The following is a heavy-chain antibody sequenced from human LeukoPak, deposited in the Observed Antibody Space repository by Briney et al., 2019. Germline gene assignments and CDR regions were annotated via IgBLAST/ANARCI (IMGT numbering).Heavy chain of an antibody. V-gene: IGHV1-8*01. CDR1: GYTFTSYD. CDR2: MNPNSGNT. J-gene: IGHJ3*02. Sequence: ASVKVTCKASGYTFTSYDINWVRQATGQGLEWMGWMNPNSGNTGHAQKFQGRVTMTRNTSISTAYMELSSLRSEDTAVYYCARRKFGYDDAFDIWGQGTMVTVSS. CDR3: ARRKFGYDDAFDI. D-gene: IGHD5-12*01.